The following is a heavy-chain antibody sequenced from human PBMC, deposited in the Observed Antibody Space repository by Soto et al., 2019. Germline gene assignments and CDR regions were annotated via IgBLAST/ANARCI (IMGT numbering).Heavy chain of an antibody. CDR2: MSYDGSYK. J-gene: IGHJ4*02. D-gene: IGHD1-26*01. CDR3: APPIVGAVGGGFEY. CDR1: GLSFSTYA. V-gene: IGHV3-30*03. Sequence: QVQLVESGGGVVQPGRSLRLSCAASGLSFSTYAMHWVRQAPGKGLEWVAVMSYDGSYKSHTDSVKGRFTISRDNSKNTLYLEMSSVRPEDTAVYYCAPPIVGAVGGGFEYWGQGTLVTVSS.